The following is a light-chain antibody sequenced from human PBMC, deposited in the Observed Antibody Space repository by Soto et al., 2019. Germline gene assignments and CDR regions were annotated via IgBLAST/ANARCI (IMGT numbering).Light chain of an antibody. CDR1: QTISSW. Sequence: DIQMTQSPSTLSGSVGDRVTITCRASQTISSWLAWYQQKPGKAPKLLIYKASTLKSGVPSRFSGSGSGTEFTLTISSLQPDAFATYYCQPYNSYSEAFGQGPKVDIK. J-gene: IGKJ1*01. V-gene: IGKV1-5*03. CDR2: KAS. CDR3: QPYNSYSEA.